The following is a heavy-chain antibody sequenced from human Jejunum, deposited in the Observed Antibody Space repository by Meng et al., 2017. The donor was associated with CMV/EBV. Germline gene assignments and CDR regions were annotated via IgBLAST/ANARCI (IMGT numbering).Heavy chain of an antibody. D-gene: IGHD1-26*01. J-gene: IGHJ5*01. CDR2: ISGSGGTP. CDR3: AKVNREWADVAVDS. CDR1: GFTFRSYA. Sequence: SGFTFRSYAMSWVRQAPGKGLEWVSSISGSGGTPHYADSVKGRFTISRDNSKNTVFLQMNSLRAEDTAVYYCAKVNREWADVAVDSWGQGTLVTVSS. V-gene: IGHV3-23*01.